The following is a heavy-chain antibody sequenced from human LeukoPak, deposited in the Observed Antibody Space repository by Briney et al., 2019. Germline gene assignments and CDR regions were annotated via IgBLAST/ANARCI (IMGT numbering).Heavy chain of an antibody. Sequence: GGSLRLSCAASGFTFSNYAMHWVRQAPGKGLEWVAVISYDGSNKYYADSVKGRFTISRDNSKNTLYLQMNSLRAEDTAVYYCARDRYGGYVPSYFDYWGQGTLVTVSS. J-gene: IGHJ4*02. CDR1: GFTFSNYA. D-gene: IGHD5-12*01. V-gene: IGHV3-30-3*01. CDR2: ISYDGSNK. CDR3: ARDRYGGYVPSYFDY.